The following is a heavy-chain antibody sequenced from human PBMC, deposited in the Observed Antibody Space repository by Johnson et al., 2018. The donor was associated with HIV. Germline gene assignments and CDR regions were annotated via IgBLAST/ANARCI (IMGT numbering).Heavy chain of an antibody. D-gene: IGHD1-26*01. CDR3: ARGRGGYYTFDV. Sequence: QVQLVESGGVVVQPGGSLRLSCAASGFTLSSYAMHWVRQAPGKGLEWVAVISYDGSNKYNADSVKGRFNISRDNAKNTLHLQMNSLRAEDTAVYYCARGRGGYYTFDVWGQGTMVTVSS. CDR1: GFTLSSYA. CDR2: ISYDGSNK. J-gene: IGHJ3*01. V-gene: IGHV3-30*04.